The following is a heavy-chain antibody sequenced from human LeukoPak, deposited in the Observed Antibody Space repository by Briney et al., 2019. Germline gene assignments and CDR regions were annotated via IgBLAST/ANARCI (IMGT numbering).Heavy chain of an antibody. D-gene: IGHD3-3*01. V-gene: IGHV3-11*04. CDR1: GFTFSDYY. J-gene: IGHJ6*03. CDR3: AREALGHITIFVPYYYYYMDV. CDR2: ISSSGSTI. Sequence: GGSLRLSCAASGFTFSDYYMSWIRQAPGKGLEWVSYISSSGSTIYYADSVKGRFTISRDNAKNSLYLQMNSLRAEDTAVYYCAREALGHITIFVPYYYYYMDVWGKGTTVTVSS.